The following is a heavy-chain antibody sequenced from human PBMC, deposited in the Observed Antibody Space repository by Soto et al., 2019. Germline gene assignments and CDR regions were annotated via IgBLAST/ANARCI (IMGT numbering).Heavy chain of an antibody. CDR3: ARDEICDGAKCVLGYFQQ. D-gene: IGHD2-8*01. J-gene: IGHJ1*01. Sequence: EVQLVDSGGGLVQPGGSLRLSCAASGFTFSDYWMNWVRQAPGRGLEWVANIKVDGSEKNYVDSVKGRFTISRDNAKNSLYLQMNSLRGEDTAVYYCARDEICDGAKCVLGYFQQWGQGTLVTVSS. CDR1: GFTFSDYW. CDR2: IKVDGSEK. V-gene: IGHV3-7*03.